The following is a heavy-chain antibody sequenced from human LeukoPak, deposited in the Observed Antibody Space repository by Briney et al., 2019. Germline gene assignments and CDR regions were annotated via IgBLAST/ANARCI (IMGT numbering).Heavy chain of an antibody. Sequence: GASVTVSCKASGGTFSSYAISWVRQAPGQGLEWMGRIIPILGIANYAQKFQGRVTITADKSTSTAYMELSSLRSEDTAVYYCARNPPEGGYEFGYWGQGTLVTVSS. D-gene: IGHD5-12*01. V-gene: IGHV1-69*04. CDR3: ARNPPEGGYEFGY. CDR1: GGTFSSYA. CDR2: IIPILGIA. J-gene: IGHJ4*02.